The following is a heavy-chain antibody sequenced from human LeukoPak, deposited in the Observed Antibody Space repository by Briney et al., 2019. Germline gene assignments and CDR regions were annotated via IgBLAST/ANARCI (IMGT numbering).Heavy chain of an antibody. D-gene: IGHD6-6*01. CDR1: GGSISSGSYY. J-gene: IGHJ4*02. CDR3: ARESSSSPYSLDW. CDR2: IYTSGST. Sequence: TLSLTCTVSGGSISSGSYYWSWIRQPAGKGLEWIGRIYTSGSTNYNPSLKSRVTISVDTSKNQFSLKLSSVTAADTAVYYCARESSSSPYSLDWWGQGTLVTVSS. V-gene: IGHV4-61*02.